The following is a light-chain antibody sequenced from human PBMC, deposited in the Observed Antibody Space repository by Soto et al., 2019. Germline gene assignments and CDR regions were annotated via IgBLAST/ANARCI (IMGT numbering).Light chain of an antibody. CDR1: QSVSSSY. V-gene: IGKV3-20*01. CDR3: QQYGSSTWT. CDR2: GAS. Sequence: EIVLRQSPATMSLSPGERATLSCRASQSVSSSYLAWYQQKPGQAPRLLIYGASSRATGIPDRFSGSGSGTDFTLTISRLEPEDFAVYYCQQYGSSTWTFGQGTIVDI. J-gene: IGKJ1*01.